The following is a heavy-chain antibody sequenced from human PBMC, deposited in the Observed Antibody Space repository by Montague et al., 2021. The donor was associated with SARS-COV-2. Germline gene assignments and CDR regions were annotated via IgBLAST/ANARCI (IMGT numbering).Heavy chain of an antibody. D-gene: IGHD5-24*01. Sequence: SETLSLTCTVSSDSISSSSYYWGWIRQPPGKGLEWIGNKHYSGITYNNPSLKNRVTMSVDTSKNQFSLKLSSVTAADTAVYYCVRDGYTHFDYWGQGTLVTVSS. J-gene: IGHJ4*02. CDR3: VRDGYTHFDY. V-gene: IGHV4-39*02. CDR1: SDSISSSSYY. CDR2: KHYSGIT.